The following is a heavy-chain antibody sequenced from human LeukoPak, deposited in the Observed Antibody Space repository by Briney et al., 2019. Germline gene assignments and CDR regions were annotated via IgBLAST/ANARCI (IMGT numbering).Heavy chain of an antibody. Sequence: PGGSLRLSCVASGFTLSPYWMSRVRQAPGKGLEWVSAISGSGGSTYYADSVKGRFTISRDNSKNTLYLQMNSLRAEDTAVYYCAKDSKAVAGTRYFQHWGQGTLVTVSS. CDR1: GFTLSPYW. CDR2: ISGSGGST. V-gene: IGHV3-23*01. CDR3: AKDSKAVAGTRYFQH. D-gene: IGHD6-19*01. J-gene: IGHJ1*01.